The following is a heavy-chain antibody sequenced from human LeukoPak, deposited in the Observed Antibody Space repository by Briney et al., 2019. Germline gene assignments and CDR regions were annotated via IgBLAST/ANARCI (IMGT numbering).Heavy chain of an antibody. V-gene: IGHV1-69*04. CDR3: ARVVELRKYFDD. Sequence: GSSVKVSCKASGGTFSSYAISWVRQAPGQGLEWMGRIIPILGIANYAQKFQGRVTITADKSTSTAYMELSSLRSEDTAVYYCARVVELRKYFDDWGQGTLVTVSS. CDR1: GGTFSSYA. J-gene: IGHJ4*02. D-gene: IGHD1-7*01. CDR2: IIPILGIA.